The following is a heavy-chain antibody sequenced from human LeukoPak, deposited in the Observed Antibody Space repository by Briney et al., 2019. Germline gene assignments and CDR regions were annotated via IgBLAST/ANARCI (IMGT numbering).Heavy chain of an antibody. CDR1: GFTFSSYA. V-gene: IGHV3-30*04. Sequence: GGSLRLSCAASGFTFSSYAMHWVRQAPGKGLEWVAVISYDGSNKYYADSVKGRFTISRDNSKNTLYLQMNSLRAEDTAVYYCARVGHSTYQPAKEYYYGMDVWGKGTTVTVSS. D-gene: IGHD2-2*01. CDR3: ARVGHSTYQPAKEYYYGMDV. J-gene: IGHJ6*04. CDR2: ISYDGSNK.